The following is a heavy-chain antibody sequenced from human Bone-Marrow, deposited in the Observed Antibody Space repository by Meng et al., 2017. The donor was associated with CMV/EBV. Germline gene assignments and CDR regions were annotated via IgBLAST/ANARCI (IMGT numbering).Heavy chain of an antibody. CDR2: ISYDGSNK. CDR1: GFTFSSYA. D-gene: IGHD1-26*01. V-gene: IGHV3-30*04. CDR3: ARSPDIVGAPWGWTNWFDP. J-gene: IGHJ5*02. Sequence: GESLKISCAASGFTFSSYAMHWVRQAPGKGLEWVAVISYDGSNKYYADSVKGRFTISRDNSKNTLYLQMNSLRAEDTAVYYCARSPDIVGAPWGWTNWFDPWGQGTRVTVSS.